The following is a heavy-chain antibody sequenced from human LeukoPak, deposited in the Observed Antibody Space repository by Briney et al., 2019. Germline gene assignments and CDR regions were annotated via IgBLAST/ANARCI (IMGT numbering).Heavy chain of an antibody. V-gene: IGHV1-69*13. Sequence: SVKVSCKASGGTFSNYAINWVRQAPGQGLEWMGGIIPMFGTAHYAQKFQGRVTITADGSTSTAYMELSSLRSEDTAVYYCARGWLAETMVVTPYNYWGQGTPVTVSS. CDR3: ARGWLAETMVVTPYNY. D-gene: IGHD4-23*01. J-gene: IGHJ4*02. CDR2: IIPMFGTA. CDR1: GGTFSNYA.